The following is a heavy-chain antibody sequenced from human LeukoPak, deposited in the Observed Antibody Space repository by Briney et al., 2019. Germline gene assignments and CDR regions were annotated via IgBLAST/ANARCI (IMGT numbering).Heavy chain of an antibody. Sequence: GESLKISCKGSGYTFNTHWIGWVRQTPGKGLEWMGIIYPGDSNTRYSPSFQGQVTISVDKSITTAYLQWTTLKASDTAMYYCARTYCSGGGCLGSFDYWGHGTLVTVSS. V-gene: IGHV5-51*01. CDR3: ARTYCSGGGCLGSFDY. J-gene: IGHJ4*01. D-gene: IGHD2-15*01. CDR2: IYPGDSNT. CDR1: GYTFNTHW.